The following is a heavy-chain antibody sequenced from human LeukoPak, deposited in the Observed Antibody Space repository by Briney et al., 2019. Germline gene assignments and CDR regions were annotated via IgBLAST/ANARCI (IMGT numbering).Heavy chain of an antibody. Sequence: PSETLSLTCTVSGGSISRYYWSWIRQPAGKGLQWIGRIYTSGSTNYNPSLKSRVTMSVDTSKNQFSLKLSSVTAADTAVYYCARGPLRFLVWLSKARGFDYWGQGTLVTVSS. J-gene: IGHJ4*02. V-gene: IGHV4-4*07. D-gene: IGHD3-3*01. CDR3: ARGPLRFLVWLSKARGFDY. CDR1: GGSISRYY. CDR2: IYTSGST.